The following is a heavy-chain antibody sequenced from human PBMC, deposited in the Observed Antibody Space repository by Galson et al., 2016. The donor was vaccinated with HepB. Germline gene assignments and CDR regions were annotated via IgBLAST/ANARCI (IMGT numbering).Heavy chain of an antibody. J-gene: IGHJ6*02. CDR3: ARDPMVVLGTPYYYYGMDV. D-gene: IGHD2-15*01. V-gene: IGHV1-69*06. CDR2: IIPIFGTA. CDR1: GGTSSYYG. Sequence: SVKVSCKASGGTSSYYGISWVRQAPGQGFEWMGTIIPIFGTANYAQKFQGRVTITADNSTSTAYMELSSLRSEDTAVYYCARDPMVVLGTPYYYYGMDVCGLGTTVTVSS.